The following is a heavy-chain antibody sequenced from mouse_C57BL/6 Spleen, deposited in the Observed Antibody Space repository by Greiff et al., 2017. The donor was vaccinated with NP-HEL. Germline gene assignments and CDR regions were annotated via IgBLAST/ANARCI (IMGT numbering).Heavy chain of an antibody. CDR1: GYAFSSYW. CDR2: IYPGDGDT. D-gene: IGHD1-1*01. V-gene: IGHV1-80*01. Sequence: QVQLQQSGAELVKPGASVKISCKASGYAFSSYWMNWVKQRPGKGLEWIGQIYPGDGDTNYNGKFKGKATLTADKSSSTAYMQLSSLTSEDSAVYLCTRRGTVVAPYFEYWGQGTTLTVSA. J-gene: IGHJ2*01. CDR3: TRRGTVVAPYFEY.